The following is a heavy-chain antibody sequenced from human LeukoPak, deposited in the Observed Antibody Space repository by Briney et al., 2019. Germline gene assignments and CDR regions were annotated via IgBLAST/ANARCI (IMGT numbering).Heavy chain of an antibody. CDR2: INWNGGST. V-gene: IGHV3-20*03. D-gene: IGHD1-7*01. CDR1: GCTFEEYG. J-gene: IGHJ4*02. Sequence: GSLRLSLAASGCTFEEYGMSWVHQAPGKGLEWVSGINWNGGSTGYADSVKGRFTISRDNAKTSLYLEMNSLRAEDTALYYCARLYPGTSYFDYWGQGTLVTVSS. CDR3: ARLYPGTSYFDY.